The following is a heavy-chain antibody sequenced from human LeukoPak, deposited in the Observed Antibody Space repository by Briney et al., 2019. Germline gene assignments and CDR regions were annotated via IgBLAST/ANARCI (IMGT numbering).Heavy chain of an antibody. CDR2: MSFDGSSR. Sequence: GGSLRLSCAASGFTFSSYAMSWVRQAPGKGPEGVAFMSFDGSSRYYADSVKGRFTISRDNSENTLYLQMTSLRVEDTAVYYCAELGITMIGGVWGKGTTVTISS. CDR3: AELGITMIGGV. CDR1: GFTFSSYA. J-gene: IGHJ6*04. V-gene: IGHV3-30*18. D-gene: IGHD3-10*02.